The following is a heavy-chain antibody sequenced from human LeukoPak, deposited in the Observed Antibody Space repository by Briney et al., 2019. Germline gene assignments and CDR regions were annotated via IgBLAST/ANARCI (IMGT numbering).Heavy chain of an antibody. CDR2: ISAYNGNT. Sequence: GASVKVSCKASGYTFTSYGISWVRQAPGQGLEWMGWISAYNGNTNYAQKLQGRVTMTTDTSTSTAYMELRSLRSDDTAVYYCARTSFSYYYGSGSYGLDPWGQGTTVTVSS. V-gene: IGHV1-18*01. CDR3: ARTSFSYYYGSGSYGLDP. J-gene: IGHJ6*02. CDR1: GYTFTSYG. D-gene: IGHD3-10*01.